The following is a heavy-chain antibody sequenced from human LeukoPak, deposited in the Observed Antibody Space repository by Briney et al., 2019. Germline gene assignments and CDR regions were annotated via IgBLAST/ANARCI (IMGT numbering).Heavy chain of an antibody. Sequence: GALRLSCAASGFSFSSYSMNWVRQAPGKGLEWVSGIIGSGDSTYYADSVEGRLTISRGNSKNTPCRQMNGLRAEDPAVYYCAKRCGGDCYYHYFDYWGQGTLVTVSS. CDR1: GFSFSSYS. V-gene: IGHV3-23*01. CDR3: AKRCGGDCYYHYFDY. CDR2: IIGSGDST. J-gene: IGHJ4*02. D-gene: IGHD2-21*02.